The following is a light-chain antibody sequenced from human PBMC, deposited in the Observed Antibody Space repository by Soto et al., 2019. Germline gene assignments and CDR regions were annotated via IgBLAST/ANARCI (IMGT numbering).Light chain of an antibody. J-gene: IGKJ4*01. V-gene: IGKV1-17*01. Sequence: DIPMTQSPSSLSASVGDRVTITCRASQGIRNDLTWYQQKVGKAPKRLISAASSLQSGVPSRFSGSVSGTEFTLTISSLQPEDLATYYCLQHNSDPFTFGGGTKVEIE. CDR3: LQHNSDPFT. CDR1: QGIRND. CDR2: AAS.